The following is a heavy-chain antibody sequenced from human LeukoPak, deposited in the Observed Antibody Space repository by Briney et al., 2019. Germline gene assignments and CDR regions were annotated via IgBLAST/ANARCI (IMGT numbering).Heavy chain of an antibody. CDR2: ISPDGSTT. V-gene: IGHV3-74*01. Sequence: GGSLALSCAASGFSISSYWMHWVRQVPGKGLVWVSRISPDGSTTGYADSVKGRFTASRDNARNTLYLQINSLRAEDSAVYYCTRDRTTITLFELWGQGTLVTVSS. D-gene: IGHD4-11*01. CDR1: GFSISSYW. CDR3: TRDRTTITLFEL. J-gene: IGHJ4*02.